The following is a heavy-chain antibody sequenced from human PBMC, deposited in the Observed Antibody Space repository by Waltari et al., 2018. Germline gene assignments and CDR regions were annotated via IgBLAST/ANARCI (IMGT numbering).Heavy chain of an antibody. CDR1: GYTFTSYD. CDR2: MNPNSGYT. D-gene: IGHD1-26*01. CDR3: ARARGSYTSFDY. J-gene: IGHJ4*02. Sequence: QVQLVQSGAEVKKPGASVKVSCKASGYTFTSYDINWVRQATGQGLEWMGWMNPNSGYTGYAQKFQGRVTITRNTPISTGYMELGSLSFEDTAVYYCARARGSYTSFDYWGQGTLVTVSS. V-gene: IGHV1-8*01.